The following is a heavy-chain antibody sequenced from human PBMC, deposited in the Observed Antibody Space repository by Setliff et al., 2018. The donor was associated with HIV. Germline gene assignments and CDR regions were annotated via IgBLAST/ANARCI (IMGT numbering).Heavy chain of an antibody. J-gene: IGHJ6*03. CDR1: GGSFSDYC. V-gene: IGHV4-34*01. CDR2: IQHTGRT. CDR3: ARVSCSSWYSIPRYYYYSMDV. D-gene: IGHD6-13*01. Sequence: PSETLSLTCGIYGGSFSDYCWTWIRQPPGKGLEWIGEIQHTGRTNYNPSLSSRVTTSVDTSKNQFSLKLTSVTAADTAVYYCARVSCSSWYSIPRYYYYSMDVWGNGTTVTVSS.